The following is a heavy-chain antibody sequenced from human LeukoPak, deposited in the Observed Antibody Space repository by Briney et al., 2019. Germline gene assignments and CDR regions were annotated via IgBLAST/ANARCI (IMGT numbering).Heavy chain of an antibody. V-gene: IGHV5-51*01. CDR1: GYSLTSYS. J-gene: IGHJ5*02. CDR2: IYPGDSDT. Sequence: GESLKISCKGSGYSLTSYSIGWVRQMPGKGLEWMGIIYPGDSDTTYSPSFQGQVTISADKSISTAYLHWSSLKASDTAIYYCARQRYSSGWYEFDPWGQGTLVTVSS. D-gene: IGHD6-19*01. CDR3: ARQRYSSGWYEFDP.